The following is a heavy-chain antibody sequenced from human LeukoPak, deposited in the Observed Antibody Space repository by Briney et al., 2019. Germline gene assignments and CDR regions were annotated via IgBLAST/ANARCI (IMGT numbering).Heavy chain of an antibody. CDR2: IIPIFGTA. Sequence: GASVKVSCKASGGTFSSYAMSWVRQAPGQGLEWMGGIIPIFGTANYAQKFQGRVTITTDESTSTAYMELSSLRSEDTAVYYCARDSLLRTYAFDIWGQGTKVTVSS. CDR1: GGTFSSYA. D-gene: IGHD1-14*01. V-gene: IGHV1-69*05. J-gene: IGHJ3*02. CDR3: ARDSLLRTYAFDI.